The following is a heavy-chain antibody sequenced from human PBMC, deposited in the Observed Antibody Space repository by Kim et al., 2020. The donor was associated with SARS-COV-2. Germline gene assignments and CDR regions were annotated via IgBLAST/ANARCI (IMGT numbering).Heavy chain of an antibody. CDR3: ARWTKVVVAASHAYDAFDI. J-gene: IGHJ3*02. CDR2: IYYSGST. V-gene: IGHV4-31*03. CDR1: GGSISSGGYY. Sequence: SETLSLSCTVSGGSISSGGYYWSWIRQHPGKGLEWIGYIYYSGSTYYNPSLKSRVTISVDTSKNQFSLKLSSVTAADTAVYYCARWTKVVVAASHAYDAFDIWGQGTMVTVSS. D-gene: IGHD2-15*01.